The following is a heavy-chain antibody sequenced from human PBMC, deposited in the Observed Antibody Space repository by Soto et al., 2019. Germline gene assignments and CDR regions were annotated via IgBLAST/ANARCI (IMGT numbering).Heavy chain of an antibody. D-gene: IGHD6-19*01. Sequence: SETLSLTCTVSGDSISIYYWTWIRQPPGKGLEWIGYIFHTGSANYNPSLKSRVTISIDTSKNQFSLRLSSVTAADTAVYYCARPPYTSGAYYFDYWGQGTPVTV. CDR3: ARPPYTSGAYYFDY. CDR2: IFHTGSA. V-gene: IGHV4-59*08. CDR1: GDSISIYY. J-gene: IGHJ4*02.